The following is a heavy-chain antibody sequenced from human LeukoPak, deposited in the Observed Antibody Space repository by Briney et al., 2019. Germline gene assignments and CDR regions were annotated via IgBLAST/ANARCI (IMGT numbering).Heavy chain of an antibody. CDR3: AXXXXXXXGXXXXXDY. J-gene: IGHJ4*02. V-gene: IGHV3-11*04. CDR2: ISSSGSTI. CDR1: XXXFXXXY. Sequence: SXXXFXXXYXSWIRQAPGKGLXWVSYISSSGSTIYXADSVKGRFTISRDNAKNSLYLQMNRLRAEDTAVYYCAXXXXXXXGXXXXXDYXXXXXLVTVSS.